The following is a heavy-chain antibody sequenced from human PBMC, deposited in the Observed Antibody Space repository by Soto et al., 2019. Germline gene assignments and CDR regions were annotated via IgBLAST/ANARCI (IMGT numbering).Heavy chain of an antibody. CDR1: GFSLNTRAVG. J-gene: IGHJ3*02. CDR3: AHRHDLGGFDI. D-gene: IGHD2-15*01. CDR2: INWNDDK. Sequence: VSGPTLVNPTQTLTLTCTFSGFSLNTRAVGVGWIRQPPGKALEWLALINWNDDKRYSPSLKDRLTITKDTSKNHVVLTMTNIDPVDTATYYCAHRHDLGGFDIWGQGTTVTVSS. V-gene: IGHV2-5*01.